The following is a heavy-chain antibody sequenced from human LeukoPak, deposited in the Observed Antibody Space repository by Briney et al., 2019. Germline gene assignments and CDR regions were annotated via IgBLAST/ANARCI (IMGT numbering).Heavy chain of an antibody. J-gene: IGHJ4*02. CDR1: GGSISSSSYY. CDR2: VFTSGST. CDR3: ARGVEYSYESSGYYSTGNFDY. V-gene: IGHV4-61*02. D-gene: IGHD3-22*01. Sequence: PSETLSLTCTVSGGSISSSSYYWTWIRQPAGQGLEWIGRVFTSGSTDYNPPLRGRVTISIDTSKNQFSLNLNSVTATDTAVYYCARGVEYSYESSGYYSTGNFDYWGPGTLVTVSS.